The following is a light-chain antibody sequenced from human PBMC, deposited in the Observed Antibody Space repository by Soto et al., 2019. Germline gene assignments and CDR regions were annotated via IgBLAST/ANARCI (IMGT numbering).Light chain of an antibody. J-gene: IGKJ2*01. CDR2: AAS. V-gene: IGKV3-20*01. CDR1: QSVSGYY. Sequence: EIVLTQSPCTLSSSPGERATLSCRASQSVSGYYADWYQKRPGQAHRLLIYAASSRATGIPGRFSGSGSRTDFLLTISRLEPEDSAVYYCQHNGSSPHTFGQGTKLEIK. CDR3: QHNGSSPHT.